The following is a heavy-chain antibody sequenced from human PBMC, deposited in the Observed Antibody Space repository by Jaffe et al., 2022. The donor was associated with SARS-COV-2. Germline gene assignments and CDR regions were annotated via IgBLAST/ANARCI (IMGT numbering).Heavy chain of an antibody. CDR2: IHHSGST. V-gene: IGHV4-38-2*02. Sequence: QVQLQESGPGLVKPSETLSLTCTVSGYSISNGFFWGWIRQPPGRGLEYIGSIHHSGSTYYNSSLKSRVTISVDTSKNQFSLKLSSVTAADTAVYYCARKNYYGTSGYFDSWGQGTLVTVSS. D-gene: IGHD3-22*01. J-gene: IGHJ4*02. CDR1: GYSISNGFF. CDR3: ARKNYYGTSGYFDS.